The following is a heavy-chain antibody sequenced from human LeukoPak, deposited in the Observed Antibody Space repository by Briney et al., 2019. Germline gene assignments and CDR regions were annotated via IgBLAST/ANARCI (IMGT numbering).Heavy chain of an antibody. Sequence: GGSLRLSCVASGFTFSSYWMHWVRQDPRKGLVWVSRINGDGRNINYADSVRGRFTISRDNAKNTLYLQMNTLRVDDTAVYYCARDPTGQDYMDVWGKGTTVTVSS. V-gene: IGHV3-74*01. CDR1: GFTFSSYW. CDR3: ARDPTGQDYMDV. J-gene: IGHJ6*03. CDR2: INGDGRNI. D-gene: IGHD1-1*01.